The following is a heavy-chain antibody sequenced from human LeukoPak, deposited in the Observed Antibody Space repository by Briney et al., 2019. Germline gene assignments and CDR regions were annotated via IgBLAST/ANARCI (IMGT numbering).Heavy chain of an antibody. D-gene: IGHD3-3*01. V-gene: IGHV1-8*03. CDR1: GYTFSTYD. J-gene: IGHJ1*01. CDR3: ARDLGEWAEYFQH. CDR2: MNPNSGNT. Sequence: ASVKVSCKASGYTFSTYDINWVRQATGQGLEWMGWMNPNSGNTGYAQKFQGRVSITRNNSISTAYMELSSLRSEDTAVYYCARDLGEWAEYFQHWGQGTLVTVSS.